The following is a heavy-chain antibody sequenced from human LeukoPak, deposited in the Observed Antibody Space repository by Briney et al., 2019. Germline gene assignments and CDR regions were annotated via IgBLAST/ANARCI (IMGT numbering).Heavy chain of an antibody. V-gene: IGHV1-2*02. CDR3: ARLGYCSGGSCSNH. J-gene: IGHJ4*02. CDR1: GYTFTGYY. D-gene: IGHD2-15*01. CDR2: INPNSGGT. Sequence: ASVKVSCKASGYTFTGYYMHWVRQAPGQGLEWMGWINPNSGGTSYAQRFQGRVTMTRDTSISTAYMEVSRLRSDDTAVYYCARLGYCSGGSCSNHWGQGTLVTVSS.